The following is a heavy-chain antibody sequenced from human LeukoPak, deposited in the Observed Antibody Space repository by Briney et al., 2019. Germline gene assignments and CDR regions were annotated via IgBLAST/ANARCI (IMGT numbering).Heavy chain of an antibody. D-gene: IGHD3-10*01. CDR3: ARTSMVRETYFDY. CDR2: IYHSGST. Sequence: PSKTLSLTCAVSGGSISSGGYSWSWIRQPPGKGLEWIGYIYHSGSTYYNPSLKSRVTISVDRSKNQFSLKLSSVTAADTAVYYCARTSMVRETYFDYWGQGTLVTVSS. CDR1: GGSISSGGYS. V-gene: IGHV4-30-2*01. J-gene: IGHJ4*02.